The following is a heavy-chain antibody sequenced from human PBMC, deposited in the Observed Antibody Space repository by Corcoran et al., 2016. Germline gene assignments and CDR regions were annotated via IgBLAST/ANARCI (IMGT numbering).Heavy chain of an antibody. D-gene: IGHD4-17*01. CDR1: GFIVSSNY. V-gene: IGHV3-53*01. Sequence: EVQLVESGGVLTQPGGSLRLSCAVSGFIVSSNYMTWVRQAPGKGLEWVSVIHGGGKTYHADSVQGRFTISRDNSKNTLFLQMNSLRAEDTAVYYCATRTTLPPWSAFDIWGQGTVVTVSS. CDR3: ATRTTLPPWSAFDI. CDR2: IHGGGKT. J-gene: IGHJ3*02.